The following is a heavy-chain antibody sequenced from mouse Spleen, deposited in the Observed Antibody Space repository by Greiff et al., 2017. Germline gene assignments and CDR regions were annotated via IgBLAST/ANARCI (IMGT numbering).Heavy chain of an antibody. D-gene: IGHD3-2*01. CDR2: IDPSDSYT. V-gene: IGHV1-50*01. CDR1: GYTFTSYW. J-gene: IGHJ4*01. CDR3: ARVLDSSGPQAGDY. Sequence: QVQLQQPGAELVKPGASVKLSCKASGYTFTSYWMQWVKQRPGPGLEWIGEIDPSDSYTNYNQKFKGKATLTVDTSSSTAYMQLSSLTSEDSAVYYCARVLDSSGPQAGDYWGQGTSVTVSS.